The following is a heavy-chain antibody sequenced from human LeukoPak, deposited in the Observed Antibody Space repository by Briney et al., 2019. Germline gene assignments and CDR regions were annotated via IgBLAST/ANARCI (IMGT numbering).Heavy chain of an antibody. V-gene: IGHV3-30*03. CDR2: ISYDGSNK. J-gene: IGHJ3*02. CDR3: ATEDGDSDAFDI. D-gene: IGHD2-21*01. Sequence: GGSLRLPCAASGFTFSSYGMHWGRQAPGKGLEWVAVISYDGSNKYYADSVKGRFTISRDNSKNTLYLQMHSLRAEATAVYYCATEDGDSDAFDIWGQGTMVTVSS. CDR1: GFTFSSYG.